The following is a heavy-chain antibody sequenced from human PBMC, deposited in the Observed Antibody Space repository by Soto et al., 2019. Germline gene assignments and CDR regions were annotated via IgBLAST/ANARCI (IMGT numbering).Heavy chain of an antibody. D-gene: IGHD3-22*01. CDR1: GGSISSYY. J-gene: IGHJ4*02. CDR3: AKVEDSSGYYALSV. CDR2: IYYSGST. Sequence: SETLSLTCTVSGGSISSYYWSWIRQPPGKGLEWIGYIYYSGSTNYNPSLKSRVTISVDTSKNQFSLKLSSVTAADTAVYYCAKVEDSSGYYALSVWGQGTLVTVSS. V-gene: IGHV4-59*12.